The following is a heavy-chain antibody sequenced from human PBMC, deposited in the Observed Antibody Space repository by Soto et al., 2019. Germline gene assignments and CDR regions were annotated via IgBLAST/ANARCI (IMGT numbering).Heavy chain of an antibody. D-gene: IGHD3-10*01. CDR2: ISVDGGTT. V-gene: IGHV3-23*01. CDR3: AKKRVAGTLQRDFAS. J-gene: IGHJ4*02. CDR1: GFTFSSSA. Sequence: EVQLLESGGGLVQPGGSLRLSCAGAGFTFSSSAMTWVRQAPGKGLEWVSIISVDGGTTFYADSVKGRFTISRDDSKNTLYLVMNSLGAEDTAVYYCAKKRVAGTLQRDFASWGQGTLVTVSS.